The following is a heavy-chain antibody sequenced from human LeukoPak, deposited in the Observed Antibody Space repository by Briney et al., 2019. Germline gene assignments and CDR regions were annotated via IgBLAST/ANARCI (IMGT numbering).Heavy chain of an antibody. D-gene: IGHD3-22*01. CDR1: GGSFSGYY. Sequence: SETLSLTCAVYGGSFSGYYWSWIRQPPGKGLEWIGEINHSGSTNYNPSLKSRVTISVDTSRNQFSLKLSSVTAADTAVYYCARVFDSSGLYYYYMDVWGKGPRSPSP. V-gene: IGHV4-34*01. CDR2: INHSGST. CDR3: ARVFDSSGLYYYYMDV. J-gene: IGHJ6*03.